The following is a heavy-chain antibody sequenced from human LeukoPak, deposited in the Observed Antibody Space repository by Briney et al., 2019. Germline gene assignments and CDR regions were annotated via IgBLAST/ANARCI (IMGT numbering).Heavy chain of an antibody. CDR3: ARLGAAAYYPFDY. CDR2: IYSSGST. CDR1: GDSINSYY. Sequence: SETLSLTCAVSGDSINSYYWSWIRQPAGKGLDWIGRIYSSGSTNYNPSLKSRVAMSVDTSKNQFSLKLSSVTAAYTAVYYCARLGAAAYYPFDYWGQGILVTVSS. J-gene: IGHJ4*02. D-gene: IGHD6-13*01. V-gene: IGHV4-4*07.